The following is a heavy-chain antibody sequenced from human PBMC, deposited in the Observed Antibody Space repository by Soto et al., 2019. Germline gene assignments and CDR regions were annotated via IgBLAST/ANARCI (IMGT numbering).Heavy chain of an antibody. CDR3: ARDRYCSGGSCYLNY. CDR1: GFTFDDYT. Sequence: PGGSLRLSCAASGFTFDDYTMHWVRQAPGKGLEWVSLLSCNGGTPYYADSVKGRFTISRDTSKNTLSLQMNSLRAEDTAIYYCARDRYCSGGSCYLNYWGQGTLVTVSS. CDR2: LSCNGGTP. J-gene: IGHJ4*02. D-gene: IGHD2-15*01. V-gene: IGHV3-23*01.